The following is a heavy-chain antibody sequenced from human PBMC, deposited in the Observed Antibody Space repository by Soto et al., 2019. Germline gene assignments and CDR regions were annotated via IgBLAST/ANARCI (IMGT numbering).Heavy chain of an antibody. CDR2: IWYDGSNK. V-gene: IGHV3-33*01. CDR1: GFTYSSYG. D-gene: IGHD5-12*01. Sequence: HPVGSLRLSCAVSGFTYSSYGMHWVRQAPGKGLEWVAVIWYDGSNKYYADSVKGRFIISRDDSKNTLSLQMNSLRAEDTAVYYCARDSAWLFDSWGQGTLVTVSS. J-gene: IGHJ4*02. CDR3: ARDSAWLFDS.